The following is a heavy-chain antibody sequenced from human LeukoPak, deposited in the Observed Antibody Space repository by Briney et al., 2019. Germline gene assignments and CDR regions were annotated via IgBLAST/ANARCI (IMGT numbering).Heavy chain of an antibody. V-gene: IGHV4-39*07. Sequence: SETLSLTCTVSGGSISSSSYYWGWIRQPPGKGLEWIGSIYYSGSTYYNPSLKSRVTISVDTSKNQFSLKLSSVTAADTAVYYCARHPSIIAYFDSWGQGTLVTVSS. CDR1: GGSISSSSYY. D-gene: IGHD6-6*01. CDR2: IYYSGST. CDR3: ARHPSIIAYFDS. J-gene: IGHJ4*02.